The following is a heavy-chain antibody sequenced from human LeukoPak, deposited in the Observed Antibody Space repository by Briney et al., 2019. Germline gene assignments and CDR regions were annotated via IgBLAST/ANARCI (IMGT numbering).Heavy chain of an antibody. Sequence: PSETLSLTCTVSGGSISSSSYYWGWIRQPPGKGLEWIGSIYYSGSTYYNPSLKSRVTISVDTSKNQFSLKLSSVTAADTAVYYCARGNRLWYSSSGGFDYWGQGTLVTVSS. D-gene: IGHD6-6*01. V-gene: IGHV4-39*07. J-gene: IGHJ4*02. CDR1: GGSISSSSYY. CDR2: IYYSGST. CDR3: ARGNRLWYSSSGGFDY.